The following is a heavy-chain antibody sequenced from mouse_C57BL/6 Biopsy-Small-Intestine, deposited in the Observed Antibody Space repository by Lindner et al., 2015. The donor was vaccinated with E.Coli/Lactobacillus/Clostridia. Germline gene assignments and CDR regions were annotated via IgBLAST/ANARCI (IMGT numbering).Heavy chain of an antibody. Sequence: VQLQESGPELVKPGASVKISCKASGYAFSNSWMNWVKQRPGKGLEWIGRIYPGDGDTNYNGKFKDKATLTADKSPSTAYMQLSSLTSEDSAVYFCARSHSGYYAMDYWGQGTSVTVSS. CDR2: IYPGDGDT. J-gene: IGHJ4*01. D-gene: IGHD1-3*01. CDR1: GYAFSNSW. CDR3: ARSHSGYYAMDY. V-gene: IGHV1-82*01.